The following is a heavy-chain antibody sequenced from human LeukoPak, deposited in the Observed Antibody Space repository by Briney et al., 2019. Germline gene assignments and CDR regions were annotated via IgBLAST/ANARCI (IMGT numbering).Heavy chain of an antibody. CDR2: INHSGST. J-gene: IGHJ6*04. CDR3: TRGAEQLSSYGMDV. D-gene: IGHD5-18*01. V-gene: IGHV4-34*01. Sequence: SETLSLTCAVYGGSISGYYWSWIRQAPGKGLEWIGEINHSGSTNQNPSLKSRVTISVDTTKNQFSLKLSSVTAADSAVYYCTRGAEQLSSYGMDVWGKGTTVTVSS. CDR1: GGSISGYY.